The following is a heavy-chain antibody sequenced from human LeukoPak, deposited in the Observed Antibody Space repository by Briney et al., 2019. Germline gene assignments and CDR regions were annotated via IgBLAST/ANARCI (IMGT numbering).Heavy chain of an antibody. CDR3: AKDLRSRTSYDSTTD. CDR2: ISYDGSNK. D-gene: IGHD3-22*01. Sequence: GGSLRLSCAASGFTFSSYGMHWVRQAPGKGLEWVAVISYDGSNKYYADSVKGRFTISRDNSKNTLYLQMNSLRAEDTAVYYCAKDLRSRTSYDSTTDWGQGTLVTVSS. V-gene: IGHV3-30*18. CDR1: GFTFSSYG. J-gene: IGHJ4*02.